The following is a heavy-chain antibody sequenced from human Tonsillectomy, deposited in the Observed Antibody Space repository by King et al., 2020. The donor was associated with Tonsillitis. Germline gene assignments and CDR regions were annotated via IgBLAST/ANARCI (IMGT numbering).Heavy chain of an antibody. J-gene: IGHJ4*02. V-gene: IGHV3-9*01. Sequence: EVQLVESGGGLVQPGRSLRLSCAASGFTFDDYAMHWVRQAPGKGLEWVSGISWNSGSKVYADSVKGRFTISRDNAKNSLYLQMNSLRVEDTAFYFCAKDRTTAVVRGYFDYWGQGTLVTVSS. CDR3: AKDRTTAVVRGYFDY. CDR2: ISWNSGSK. CDR1: GFTFDDYA. D-gene: IGHD2-2*01.